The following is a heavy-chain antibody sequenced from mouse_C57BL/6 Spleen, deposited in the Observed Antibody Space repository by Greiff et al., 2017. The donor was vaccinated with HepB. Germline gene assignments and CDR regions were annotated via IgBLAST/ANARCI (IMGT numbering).Heavy chain of an antibody. CDR3: TTPDSAGLLFDY. J-gene: IGHJ2*01. CDR2: IDPENGDT. CDR1: GFNIKDDY. V-gene: IGHV14-4*01. Sequence: EVQLQQSGAELVRPGASVKLSCTASGFNIKDDYMHWVKQRPEQGLEWIGWIDPENGDTEYAPKFQGKATITADTSSNTAYLQLSSLTYEDTAVYYCTTPDSAGLLFDYWGKGATLTVSS. D-gene: IGHD3-2*02.